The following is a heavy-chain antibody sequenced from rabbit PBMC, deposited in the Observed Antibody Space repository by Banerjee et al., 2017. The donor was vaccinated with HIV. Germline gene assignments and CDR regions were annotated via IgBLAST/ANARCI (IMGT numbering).Heavy chain of an antibody. CDR2: VHGGGSGIS. J-gene: IGHJ6*01. CDR3: ARDYTYGYTGYDL. Sequence: QSLEESGGDLVKPGASLTLTCTASGFTISNNHYISWVRQAPGKGLEWIASVHGGGSGISYHASWAKGRFTISKTSSTTVTLQMTSLTAADTATYFCARDYTYGYTGYDLWGPGTLVTVS. V-gene: IGHV1S40*01. CDR1: GFTISNNHY. D-gene: IGHD6-1*01.